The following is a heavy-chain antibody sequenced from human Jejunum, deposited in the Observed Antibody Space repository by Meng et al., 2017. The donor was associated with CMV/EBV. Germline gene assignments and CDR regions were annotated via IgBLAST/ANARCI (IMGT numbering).Heavy chain of an antibody. Sequence: CAASGFSVSTNYMSWVRQAPGKGLEWVSFIRGDDSTSYTDSVQGRFTISRDNSKNTVYLQMNSLRAEDTAVYYCARACRQVSNCYLDSWGQGILITVSS. V-gene: IGHV3-53*01. D-gene: IGHD4-11*01. J-gene: IGHJ4*02. CDR2: IRGDDST. CDR1: GFSVSTNY. CDR3: ARACRQVSNCYLDS.